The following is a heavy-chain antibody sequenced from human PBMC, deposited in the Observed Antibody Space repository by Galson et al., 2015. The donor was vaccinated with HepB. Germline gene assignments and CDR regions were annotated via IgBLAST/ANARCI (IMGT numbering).Heavy chain of an antibody. V-gene: IGHV4-61*02. J-gene: IGHJ6*02. D-gene: IGHD2-21*02. Sequence: TLSLTCTVSGGSISSGSYYWSWIRQPAGKGLEWIGRIYTSGSTNYNPSLKSRVTISVDTSKNQFSLKLSSVTAADTAVYYCAGGDPTPYYYYYGMDVWGQGTTVTVSS. CDR2: IYTSGST. CDR3: AGGDPTPYYYYYGMDV. CDR1: GGSISSGSYY.